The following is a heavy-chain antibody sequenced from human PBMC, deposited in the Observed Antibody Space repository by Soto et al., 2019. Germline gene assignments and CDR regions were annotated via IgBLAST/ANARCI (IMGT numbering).Heavy chain of an antibody. Sequence: GGSLRLFCAASGFTFSSYGMNWVRQAPGKGLEWVAVISYDGSNKYYADSVKGRFTISRDSSKNMLYLQMNSLRAEDTAVYYCAKEGSSSWHYYYGMDVWGQGTTVTVSS. CDR2: ISYDGSNK. J-gene: IGHJ6*02. CDR1: GFTFSSYG. CDR3: AKEGSSSWHYYYGMDV. D-gene: IGHD6-13*01. V-gene: IGHV3-30*18.